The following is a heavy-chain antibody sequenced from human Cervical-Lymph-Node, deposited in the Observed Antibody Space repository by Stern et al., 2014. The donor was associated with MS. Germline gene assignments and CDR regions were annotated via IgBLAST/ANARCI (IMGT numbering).Heavy chain of an antibody. V-gene: IGHV4-38-2*02. CDR3: ARVGSGYSYAY. Sequence: QLQLQESGPGLVKPSETLSLTCTVTGYSISSGYYWGWIRQPPGKGLEWIGSIYHSGSSHYNPSLNSRVSISVSTSKKQFSLKLTSVTAADTAMYYCARVGSGYSYAYWGQGTLVTVSS. J-gene: IGHJ4*02. CDR2: IYHSGSS. D-gene: IGHD5-18*01. CDR1: GYSISSGYY.